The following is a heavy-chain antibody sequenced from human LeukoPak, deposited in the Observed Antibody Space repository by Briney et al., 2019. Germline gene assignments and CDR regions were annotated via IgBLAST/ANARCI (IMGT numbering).Heavy chain of an antibody. J-gene: IGHJ5*02. V-gene: IGHV4-39*01. CDR2: IYSSGNS. CDR1: GDSITTNSYW. CDR3: ARRGIWDLQIGNWFDP. Sequence: PSETLSLTCSLSGDSITTNSYWWGWIRPPPRKGLEWVRTIYSSGNSYYNPSLKSRATISPDTSRNQYSLRLTSVTAADTAVYYCARRGIWDLQIGNWFDPWGQGILVTVSS. D-gene: IGHD3-16*01.